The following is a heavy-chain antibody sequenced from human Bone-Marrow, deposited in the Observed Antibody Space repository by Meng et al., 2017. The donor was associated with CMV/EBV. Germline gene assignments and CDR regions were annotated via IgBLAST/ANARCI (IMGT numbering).Heavy chain of an antibody. Sequence: SVKVSCKSSGGTFSSYTISWVRQAPGQGLEWMGRIIPLLGIANYAQKFQGRVTITADKSTSTAYMELSSPRSEDTAVYYCARTRSITMVRGHAFDIWGQGTMVTVSS. CDR3: ARTRSITMVRGHAFDI. CDR2: IIPLLGIA. J-gene: IGHJ3*02. D-gene: IGHD3-10*01. CDR1: GGTFSSYT. V-gene: IGHV1-69*02.